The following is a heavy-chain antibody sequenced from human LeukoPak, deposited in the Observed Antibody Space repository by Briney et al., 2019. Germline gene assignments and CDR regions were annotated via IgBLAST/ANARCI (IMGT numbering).Heavy chain of an antibody. CDR2: IYYSGST. CDR1: GGSISSSSYY. CDR3: ARILGGATFLDY. D-gene: IGHD1-26*01. Sequence: PSETLSLTCTVSGGSISSSSYYWGWIRQPPGKGLEWIGSIYYSGSTYYNPSLKSRVTISVDTSKNQFSLKLSSVTAADTAVYYCARILGGATFLDYWGQGTLVTVSS. V-gene: IGHV4-39*07. J-gene: IGHJ4*02.